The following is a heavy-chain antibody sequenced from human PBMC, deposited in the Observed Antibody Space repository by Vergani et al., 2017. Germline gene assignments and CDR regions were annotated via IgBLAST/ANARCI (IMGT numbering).Heavy chain of an antibody. V-gene: IGHV4-39*01. J-gene: IGHJ5*02. CDR1: GCSISSSSYY. CDR2: IYYSGST. CDR3: ARLWFGEEAWFDP. Sequence: QLQLQESGPGLVKPSETLSLTCTVSGCSISSSSYYWGWLRQPPGKGLEWIGSIYYSGSTYYNPSLKSRVTISVDTSKNQFSLKLSSVTAADTAVYYCARLWFGEEAWFDPWGQGTLVTVSS. D-gene: IGHD3-10*01.